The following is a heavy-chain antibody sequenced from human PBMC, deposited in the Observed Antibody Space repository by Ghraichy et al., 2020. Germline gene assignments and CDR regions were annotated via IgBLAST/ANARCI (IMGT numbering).Heavy chain of an antibody. D-gene: IGHD3-10*01. V-gene: IGHV3-15*01. Sequence: GGSLRLSCAASGFTFSNAWMSWVRQAPGKGLEWVGRIKSKTDGGTTDYAAPVKGRFTISRDDSKNTLYLQMNSLKTEDTAVYYCTTDLEAHPSVRFPYYFDYWGQGTLVTVSS. J-gene: IGHJ4*02. CDR1: GFTFSNAW. CDR2: IKSKTDGGTT. CDR3: TTDLEAHPSVRFPYYFDY.